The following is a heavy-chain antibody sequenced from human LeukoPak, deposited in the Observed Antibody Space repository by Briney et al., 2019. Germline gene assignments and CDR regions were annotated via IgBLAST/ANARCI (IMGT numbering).Heavy chain of an antibody. CDR3: ASPSRGVPAAEDSYYYYYGMDV. D-gene: IGHD2-2*01. Sequence: GGSLRLSCAASGFTFSSYSMKWVRQAPGKGLEWVSSISSSSYIYYADSVKGRFTISRDNAKNSLYLQMNSLRAEDTAVYYRASPSRGVPAAEDSYYYYYGMDVWGQGTTVTVSS. V-gene: IGHV3-21*01. CDR2: ISSSSYI. J-gene: IGHJ6*02. CDR1: GFTFSSYS.